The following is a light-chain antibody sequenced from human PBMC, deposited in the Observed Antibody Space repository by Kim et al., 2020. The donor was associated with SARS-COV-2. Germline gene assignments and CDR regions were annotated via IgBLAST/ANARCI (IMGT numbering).Light chain of an antibody. CDR3: QQYKNYPLT. V-gene: IGKV1-16*02. CDR1: QHISNH. Sequence: ASVGDRLTITCRASQHISNHLAARPQHPPKAPNSRSYAASNLQRWVPSKFSGSGSGTDFPLTISSLQPEYFATYYCQQYKNYPLTCGGGTKVDI. CDR2: AAS. J-gene: IGKJ4*01.